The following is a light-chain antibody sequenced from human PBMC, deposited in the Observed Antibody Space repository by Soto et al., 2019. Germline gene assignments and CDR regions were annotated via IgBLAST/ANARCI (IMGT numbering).Light chain of an antibody. J-gene: IGKJ1*01. CDR3: QQDHNWLWT. V-gene: IGKV3-15*01. Sequence: EIVMTQSPATLSVSPGERATLSCRASQNISSNLAWYQQKPGQAPRVLIDGASTRATGIPARFSGSGSGTEFTLTISSLQSEDFAVYYCQQDHNWLWTFGQGTQVEIK. CDR1: QNISSN. CDR2: GAS.